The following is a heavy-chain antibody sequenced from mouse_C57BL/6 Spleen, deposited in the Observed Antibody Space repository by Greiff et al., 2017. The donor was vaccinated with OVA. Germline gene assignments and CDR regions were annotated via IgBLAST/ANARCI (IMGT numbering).Heavy chain of an antibody. Sequence: EVKLVESGEGLVKPGGSLKLSCAASGFTFSSYAMSWVRQTPEKRLEWVAYISSGGDYIYYADTVKGRFTISRDNARNTLYLQMSSLKSEDTAMYYCTREGDDGYYVWYFDVWGTGTTVTVSS. CDR1: GFTFSSYA. J-gene: IGHJ1*03. CDR2: ISSGGDYI. D-gene: IGHD2-3*01. CDR3: TREGDDGYYVWYFDV. V-gene: IGHV5-9-1*02.